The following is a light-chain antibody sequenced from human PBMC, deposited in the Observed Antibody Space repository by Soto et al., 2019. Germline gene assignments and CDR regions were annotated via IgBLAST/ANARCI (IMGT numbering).Light chain of an antibody. CDR1: SSDVGGYNY. Sequence: QSALTQPPSVSGYPGQSVTISCTGTSSDVGGYNYVSWYQQHPGKAPKLMIYEVSKRPSGVPDRFSGSKSGNTASLTVSGLQAEYEADYYCSSYAGSNNLVFGGGTKLTVL. CDR3: SSYAGSNNLV. V-gene: IGLV2-8*01. CDR2: EVS. J-gene: IGLJ2*01.